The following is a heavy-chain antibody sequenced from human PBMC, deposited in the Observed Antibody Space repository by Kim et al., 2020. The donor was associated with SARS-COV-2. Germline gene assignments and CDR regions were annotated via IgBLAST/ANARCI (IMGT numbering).Heavy chain of an antibody. CDR2: IYYSGST. CDR3: ARVNYGDYGWYFDL. V-gene: IGHV4-61*01. D-gene: IGHD4-17*01. CDR1: GGSVSSGSYY. J-gene: IGHJ2*01. Sequence: SETLSLTCTVSGGSVSSGSYYWSWIRQPPGKGLEWIGYIYYSGSTNYNPSLKSRVTISVDTSKNQFSLKLSSVTAADTAVYYCARVNYGDYGWYFDLWGRGTLVTVSS.